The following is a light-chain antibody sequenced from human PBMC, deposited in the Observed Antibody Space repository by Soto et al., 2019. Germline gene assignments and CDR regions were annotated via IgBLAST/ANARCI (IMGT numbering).Light chain of an antibody. J-gene: IGKJ1*01. Sequence: EIVMTQSPATLSVSPGERATLSCRASQSVNNNLAWYQQKPGQAPRLLIYGAPTRATGVPARISGSGSGTQFTLTINSLQSEDFAVYYCQQYNNWPGTFGQGTKVDIK. CDR1: QSVNNN. CDR2: GAP. CDR3: QQYNNWPGT. V-gene: IGKV3-15*01.